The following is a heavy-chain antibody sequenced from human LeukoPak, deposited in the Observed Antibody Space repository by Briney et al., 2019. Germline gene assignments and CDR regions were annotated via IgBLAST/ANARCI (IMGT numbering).Heavy chain of an antibody. CDR1: GGSVSSSSYY. Sequence: SETLSLTCTVSGGSVSSSSYYWGWIRQPPGKGLEWMGSVYYSGTTYYNSSLENRVTISVDTSKNHFTLILISVTAADTVVYYCARQASDYFYYYMDVWGKGTTVTVS. J-gene: IGHJ6*03. V-gene: IGHV4-39*01. CDR3: ARQASDYFYYYMDV. CDR2: VYYSGTT.